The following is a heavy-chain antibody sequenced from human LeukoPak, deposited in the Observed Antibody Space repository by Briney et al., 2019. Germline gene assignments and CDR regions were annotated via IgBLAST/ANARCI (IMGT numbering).Heavy chain of an antibody. Sequence: PGESLRLSCAASGFTLSTDWMSWVRQAPGKGLEWVANINRDGSGKYYVDSVRGRFTISRDNAKNSLYLQMNSLRAEDTAVYYCARVQTGTTNWFDPWGQGTLVTVSS. CDR1: GFTLSTDW. V-gene: IGHV3-7*04. J-gene: IGHJ5*02. CDR2: INRDGSGK. D-gene: IGHD1-1*01. CDR3: ARVQTGTTNWFDP.